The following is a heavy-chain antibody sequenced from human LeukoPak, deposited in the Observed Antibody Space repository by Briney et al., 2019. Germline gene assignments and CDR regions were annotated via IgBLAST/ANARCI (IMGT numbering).Heavy chain of an antibody. Sequence: GGSLRLSCAASGFTFSNYAMAWVRQAPGKGLEWVSSISGGGGGTYYADSVKGRFTISRDNSKSTLYLQMNSLRAEDTAVYYCAKRDNSGWYAIDYWGQGTLVTVSS. J-gene: IGHJ4*02. D-gene: IGHD6-19*01. CDR1: GFTFSNYA. CDR3: AKRDNSGWYAIDY. V-gene: IGHV3-23*01. CDR2: ISGGGGGT.